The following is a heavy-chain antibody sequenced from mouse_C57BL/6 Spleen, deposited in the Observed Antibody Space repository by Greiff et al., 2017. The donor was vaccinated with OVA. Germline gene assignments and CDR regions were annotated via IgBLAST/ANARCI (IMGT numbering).Heavy chain of an antibody. V-gene: IGHV5-4*01. Sequence: EVKVVESGGGLVKPGGSLKLSCAASGFTFSSYAMSWVHQTPEKRLEWVATISDGGSYTYYPDNVKGRFTISRDNAKNNLYLQMSHLKSEDTAMYYCARDYYGSSYEYFDVWGTGTTVTVSS. CDR1: GFTFSSYA. CDR2: ISDGGSYT. D-gene: IGHD1-1*01. J-gene: IGHJ1*03. CDR3: ARDYYGSSYEYFDV.